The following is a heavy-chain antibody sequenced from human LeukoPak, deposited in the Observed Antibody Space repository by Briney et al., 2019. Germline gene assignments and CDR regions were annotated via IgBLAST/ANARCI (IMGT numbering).Heavy chain of an antibody. V-gene: IGHV3-49*04. Sequence: GGSLRLSCTASGFTFGDYAMSWVRQAPGKGLEWGGFIRSKAYGGTTEYAASVKGRFTISRDDSKSIAYLQMNSLKTEDTAVYYCTTRLLRYFDWLLSYDYWGQGTLVTVSS. CDR3: TTRLLRYFDWLLSYDY. CDR1: GFTFGDYA. D-gene: IGHD3-9*01. CDR2: IRSKAYGGTT. J-gene: IGHJ4*02.